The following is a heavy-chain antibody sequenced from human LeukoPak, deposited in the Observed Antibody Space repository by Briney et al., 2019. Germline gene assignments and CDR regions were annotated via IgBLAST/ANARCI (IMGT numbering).Heavy chain of an antibody. CDR3: ASEGARNYYDFWSGYYTSRSYYYYYGMDV. CDR1: GYTFTGYY. D-gene: IGHD3-3*01. J-gene: IGHJ6*02. CDR2: INPNSGGT. Sequence: ASVKVSCKASGYTFTGYYMHWVRQAPGQGLEWMGRINPNSGGTNYAQKFQGRVTMTRDTSISTAYMELSRLRSDDTAVYYCASEGARNYYDFWSGYYTSRSYYYYYGMDVWGQGTTVTVSS. V-gene: IGHV1-2*06.